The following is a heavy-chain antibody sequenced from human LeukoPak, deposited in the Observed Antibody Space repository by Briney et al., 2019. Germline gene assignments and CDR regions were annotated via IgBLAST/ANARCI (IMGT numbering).Heavy chain of an antibody. CDR3: GRAFPPLRTASAGDL. D-gene: IGHD3-16*01. J-gene: IGHJ4*02. V-gene: IGHV3-21*01. Sequence: GGSLRLSCSASGFSFSDYDMNWFRQAPGKGLECISPISGRSSHVYYGDSVKGRFSISTDNALNSVFLKMNSLGVDDTAVYYCGRAFPPLRTASAGDLWGQGTLVTVSS. CDR2: ISGRSSHV. CDR1: GFSFSDYD.